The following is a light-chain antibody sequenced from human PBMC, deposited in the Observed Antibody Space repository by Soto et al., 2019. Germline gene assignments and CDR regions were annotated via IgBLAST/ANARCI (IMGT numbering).Light chain of an antibody. V-gene: IGKV1-17*01. CDR3: IQHNSYPLT. Sequence: DIQMTQSPSSLSASVGDRVTITCRASQGIRKDLGWYQQKPGKAPKRLIYAASSSQSGVPSRFSGSGSGTDFSLTISSLQPEDFATYYCIQHNSYPLTFGQGTKVEIK. CDR2: AAS. J-gene: IGKJ1*01. CDR1: QGIRKD.